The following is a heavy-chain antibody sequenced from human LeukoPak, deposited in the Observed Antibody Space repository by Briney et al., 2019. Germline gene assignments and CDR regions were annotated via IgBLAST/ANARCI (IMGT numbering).Heavy chain of an antibody. CDR3: AKDSYSKGDF. CDR2: IWYDGSDK. J-gene: IGHJ4*02. CDR1: GFTFSNHG. D-gene: IGHD6-13*01. Sequence: GRSLRLSCAASGFTFSNHGMHWVRQAPGKGLEWVAVIWYDGSDKYYADSVKGRFTISRDNSRNTVYLQMNSLRAEDTAVYYCAKDSYSKGDFWGQGVLVTVSS. V-gene: IGHV3-33*06.